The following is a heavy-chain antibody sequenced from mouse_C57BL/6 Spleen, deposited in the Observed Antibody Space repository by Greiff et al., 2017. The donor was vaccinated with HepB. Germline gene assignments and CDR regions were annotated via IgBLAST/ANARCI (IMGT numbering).Heavy chain of an antibody. CDR3: ARHEEEAPGYVGYFDV. D-gene: IGHD2-14*01. V-gene: IGHV1-62-2*01. CDR1: GYTFTEYT. Sequence: VQLQQSGAELVKPGASVKLSCKASGYTFTEYTIHWVKQRSGQGLEWIGWFYPGSGSIKYNEKFKDKATLTADKYSSTVYMELSRLTSEDSAVYFCARHEEEAPGYVGYFDVWGTGTTVTVSS. J-gene: IGHJ1*03. CDR2: FYPGSGSI.